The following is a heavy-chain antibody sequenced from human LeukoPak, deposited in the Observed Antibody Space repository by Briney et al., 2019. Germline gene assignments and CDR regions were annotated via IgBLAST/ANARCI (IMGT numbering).Heavy chain of an antibody. V-gene: IGHV6-1*01. J-gene: IGHJ4*02. D-gene: IGHD2-15*01. CDR1: GDSVSSNSAA. Sequence: SQTLSLTCALSGDSVSSNSAAWNWIRQSPSRGLEWLGRTYYRSKWYNDYAVSVKSRITINPDTSKNQFSLQLNSVTPEDTAVYYCARDFRYCSGGSCYTLFDYWGQGTLVTVSS. CDR3: ARDFRYCSGGSCYTLFDY. CDR2: TYYRSKWYN.